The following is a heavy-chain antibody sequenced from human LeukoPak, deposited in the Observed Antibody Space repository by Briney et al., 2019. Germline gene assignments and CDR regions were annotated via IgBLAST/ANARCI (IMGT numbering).Heavy chain of an antibody. V-gene: IGHV1-8*02. D-gene: IGHD6-13*01. J-gene: IGHJ4*02. Sequence: EASVKVSCKASGYSFTSYGFSWVRQATGQGLEWMGWMNPNSGNTGYAQKFQGRVTMTRNTSISTAYMELSSLRSEDTAVYYCARAATGYSSSWDFDYWGREPWSPSPQ. CDR2: MNPNSGNT. CDR1: GYSFTSYG. CDR3: ARAATGYSSSWDFDY.